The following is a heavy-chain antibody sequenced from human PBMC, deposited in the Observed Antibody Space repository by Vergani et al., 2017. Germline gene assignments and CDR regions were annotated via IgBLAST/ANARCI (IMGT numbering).Heavy chain of an antibody. CDR2: ISNDGSKK. D-gene: IGHD3-10*01. CDR1: GFSFSSHA. V-gene: IGHV3-30*18. Sequence: QVQLAESGGGRVQPGRSLRLSCAASGFSFSSHAIHWVRQAPGTGREGGAVISNDGSKKYYADSVKGRFTISRDNAKNTLDLQMNSLRTQDTAVYYCAKASTVTSGSVQYNFYMDFWGKGTTVTVSS. J-gene: IGHJ6*03. CDR3: AKASTVTSGSVQYNFYMDF.